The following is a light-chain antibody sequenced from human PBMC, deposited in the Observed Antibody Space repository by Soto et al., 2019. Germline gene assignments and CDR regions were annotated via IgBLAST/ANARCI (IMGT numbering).Light chain of an antibody. CDR2: GAS. J-gene: IGKJ1*01. Sequence: EIVMTQSPATLYVSPGDIVTLSCWASQTISSNLAWYQQKRGQAPKILIYGASTRYTGIPARFSGSGSGTEFTLTISSLQSEDFAVYYCQQYNNWPRTFGQGTRVEIK. CDR3: QQYNNWPRT. V-gene: IGKV3-15*01. CDR1: QTISSN.